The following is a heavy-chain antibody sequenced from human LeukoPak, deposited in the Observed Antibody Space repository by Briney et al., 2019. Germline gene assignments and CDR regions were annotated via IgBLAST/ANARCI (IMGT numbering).Heavy chain of an antibody. Sequence: GASVKVSRKASGYTFTGYYMHWVRQAPGQGLEWMGWINPNSGGTNYAQKFQGRVTMTRDTSISTAYMELSRLRSDDTAVYYCASSDYYDSSGPDYWGQGTLVTVSS. V-gene: IGHV1-2*02. D-gene: IGHD3-22*01. J-gene: IGHJ4*02. CDR1: GYTFTGYY. CDR2: INPNSGGT. CDR3: ASSDYYDSSGPDY.